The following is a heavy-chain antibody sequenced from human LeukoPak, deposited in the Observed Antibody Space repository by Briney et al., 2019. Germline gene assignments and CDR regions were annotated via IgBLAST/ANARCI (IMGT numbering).Heavy chain of an antibody. D-gene: IGHD5-12*01. Sequence: SVKVSCKASGGTFSSYAISWVRQAPGQGLEWMGGIIPIFGTANYAQKFRGRVTITADESTSTAYMELSSLRSEDTAVYYCARGNEGYDYCWRHWGRGTLVTVSS. CDR2: IIPIFGTA. J-gene: IGHJ4*02. CDR1: GGTFSSYA. V-gene: IGHV1-69*13. CDR3: ARGNEGYDYCWRH.